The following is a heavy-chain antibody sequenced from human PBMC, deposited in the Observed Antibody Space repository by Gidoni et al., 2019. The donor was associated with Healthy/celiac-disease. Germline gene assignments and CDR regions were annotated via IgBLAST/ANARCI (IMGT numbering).Heavy chain of an antibody. CDR2: ISSSGSAR. J-gene: IGHJ4*02. D-gene: IGHD3-16*01. V-gene: IGHV3-48*03. CDR3: ASMMGFY. Sequence: EVRLVESGGGLVQPGGSLSLSCAASGFTVTSYEMNWVRQAPGKGLEWVSDISSSGSARYYADSVKGRLTISRDNAKNSLYMQMNSLRAEDTAVYYCASMMGFYWGQGTLVTVSS. CDR1: GFTVTSYE.